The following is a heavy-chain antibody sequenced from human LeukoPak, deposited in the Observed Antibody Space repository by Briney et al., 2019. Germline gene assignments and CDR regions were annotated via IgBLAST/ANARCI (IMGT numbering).Heavy chain of an antibody. J-gene: IGHJ4*02. Sequence: SETLSLTCTVSGGSISSSSYYWGWIRQPPGKGLEWIGSIYYSGSTYYNPSLKSRVTISVETSKNQFSLKLSSVTAADTAVYYCASRDTFGGVIVDYYFDYWGQGTLVTVSS. CDR3: ASRDTFGGVIVDYYFDY. CDR1: GGSISSSSYY. D-gene: IGHD3-16*02. CDR2: IYYSGST. V-gene: IGHV4-39*01.